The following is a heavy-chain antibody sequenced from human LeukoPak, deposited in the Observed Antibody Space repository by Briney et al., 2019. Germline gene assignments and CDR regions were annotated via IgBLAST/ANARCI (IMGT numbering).Heavy chain of an antibody. J-gene: IGHJ4*02. V-gene: IGHV4-39*02. CDR2: ICSGGNA. CDR1: GGSVSSSYY. Sequence: SETLSLTCTVSGGSVSSSYYWGWIRQPPGKGLEWIGSICSGGNACFNPSLASRVTISVDSSRSRFFLQLTSATAADTAVYFCARDGPWRSDYWGQGTLVTVSS. CDR3: ARDGPWRSDY. D-gene: IGHD3-3*01.